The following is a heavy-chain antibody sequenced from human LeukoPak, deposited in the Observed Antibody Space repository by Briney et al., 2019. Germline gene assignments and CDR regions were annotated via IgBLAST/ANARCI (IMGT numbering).Heavy chain of an antibody. Sequence: PVGSLRLSCAASGFTFSSYWMHWVRQAPGKGLVWVSRINSDGSSTSYADSVKGRFTISRDNAKNTLYLQMNSLRAEDTAVYYCARTDGSGSYFPFDYWGQGTLVTVSS. D-gene: IGHD3-10*01. V-gene: IGHV3-74*01. CDR1: GFTFSSYW. J-gene: IGHJ4*02. CDR3: ARTDGSGSYFPFDY. CDR2: INSDGSST.